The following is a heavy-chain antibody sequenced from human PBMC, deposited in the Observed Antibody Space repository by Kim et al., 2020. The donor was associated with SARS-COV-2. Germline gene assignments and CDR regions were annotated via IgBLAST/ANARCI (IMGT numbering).Heavy chain of an antibody. J-gene: IGHJ4*02. CDR2: TYYRSNWYY. CDR1: GDSVSSNTAV. D-gene: IGHD2-21*01. CDR3: ARGPVGERKVFDY. V-gene: IGHV6-1*01. Sequence: SQTLSLSCAISGDSVSSNTAVWNWLRQSPSRGLEWLGRTYYRSNWYYDYAFSVKSRISINPDTAENHFALHPNSVTPEDTGVYYCARGPVGERKVFDYRGQGIPVSVSS.